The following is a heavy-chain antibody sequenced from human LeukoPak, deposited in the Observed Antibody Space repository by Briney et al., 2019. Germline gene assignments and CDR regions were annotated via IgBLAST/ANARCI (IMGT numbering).Heavy chain of an antibody. J-gene: IGHJ4*02. CDR2: ISSSSSTI. CDR1: GFTFSSYS. CDR3: AREVRYCSSTSCRGVDY. V-gene: IGHV3-48*01. Sequence: GVSLRLSCAASGFTFSSYSMNWVRQAPGKGLEWVSYISSSSSTIYYADSVKGRFTISRDNAKNSLYLQMNSLRAEDTAVYYCAREVRYCSSTSCRGVDYWGQGTLVTVSS. D-gene: IGHD2-2*01.